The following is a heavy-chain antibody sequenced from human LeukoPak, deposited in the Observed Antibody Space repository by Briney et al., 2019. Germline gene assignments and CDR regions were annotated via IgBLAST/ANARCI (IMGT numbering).Heavy chain of an antibody. J-gene: IGHJ4*02. CDR2: IWYDGSNK. CDR3: ARDIITMVRGRVECSIDY. D-gene: IGHD3-10*01. V-gene: IGHV3-33*01. CDR1: GFTFSSYG. Sequence: GGSLRLSCAASGFTFSSYGMHWVRQAPGKGLEWVAVIWYDGSNKYYADSVKGRFTISRDNSKNTLYLQMNSLRAEDTAVYYCARDIITMVRGRVECSIDYWGQGTLVTVSS.